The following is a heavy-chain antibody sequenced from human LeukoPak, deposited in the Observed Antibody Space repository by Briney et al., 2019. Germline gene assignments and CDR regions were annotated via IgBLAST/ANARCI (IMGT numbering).Heavy chain of an antibody. CDR2: IFYSGST. D-gene: IGHD1-26*01. CDR3: ARDLSGSSDRTGY. CDR1: GGSISSYY. Sequence: SETLSLTCTVSGGSISSYYWNWIRQPPGKGLEWIGYIFYSGSTNYNPSLKSRVTILLDTSKNQFSLKLSSVTAADTAVYYCARDLSGSSDRTGYWGQGTLVTVSS. J-gene: IGHJ4*02. V-gene: IGHV4-59*01.